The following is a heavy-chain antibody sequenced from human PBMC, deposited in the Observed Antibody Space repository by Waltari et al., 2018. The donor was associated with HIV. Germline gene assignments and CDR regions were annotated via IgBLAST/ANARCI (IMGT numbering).Heavy chain of an antibody. Sequence: EVQLVESGGGLVKPGGSLRLSCTSYGLTFGTDPRNWVRQAPGKGLEWVSSISSGTSYIYYADSVTGRFTVSRDNAKNSLFLQMNSLRADDTAVYYCARQQLGSGALDLWGQGTLVTVSS. CDR3: ARQQLGSGALDL. D-gene: IGHD3-10*02. J-gene: IGHJ4*02. V-gene: IGHV3-21*02. CDR2: ISSGTSYI. CDR1: GLTFGTDP.